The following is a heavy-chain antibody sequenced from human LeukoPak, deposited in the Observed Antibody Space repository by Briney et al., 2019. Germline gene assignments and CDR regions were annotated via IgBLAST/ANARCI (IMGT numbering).Heavy chain of an antibody. V-gene: IGHV3-23*01. CDR3: AKDTLLLLY. D-gene: IGHD3-22*01. CDR2: ISGSGDT. J-gene: IGHJ4*02. CDR1: GFTFSNFA. Sequence: PGGSLRLSCAASGFTFSNFAMSWVRQAPGKGLEWVSAISGSGDTYYADSVKGRFTISRDNAKSTLYLQMNSLRAEDTALYYCAKDTLLLLYWGQGTLVTVSS.